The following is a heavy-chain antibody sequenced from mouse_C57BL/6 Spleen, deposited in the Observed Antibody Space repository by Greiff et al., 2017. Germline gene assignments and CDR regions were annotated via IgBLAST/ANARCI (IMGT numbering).Heavy chain of an antibody. J-gene: IGHJ1*03. D-gene: IGHD1-1*01. V-gene: IGHV5-17*01. Sequence: EVKVEESGGGLVKPGGSLKLSCAASGFTFSDYGMHWVRQAPEKGLEWVAYISSGSSTIYYADTVQGRFTISRDNAKNTLFLQITSLRSEDTAMYYCARENYYGSSYWYFDVWGTGTTVTVS. CDR2: ISSGSSTI. CDR1: GFTFSDYG. CDR3: ARENYYGSSYWYFDV.